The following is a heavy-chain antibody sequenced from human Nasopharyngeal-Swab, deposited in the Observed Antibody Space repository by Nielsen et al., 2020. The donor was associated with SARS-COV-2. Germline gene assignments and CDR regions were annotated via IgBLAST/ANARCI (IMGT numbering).Heavy chain of an antibody. CDR2: IYYSGST. CDR3: ARGEEGLRITMVRGVIFDY. Sequence: SETLSLTCTVSGGSISSSSYYWGWIRQPPGKGLEWIGSIYYSGSTYYNPSLKSRVTISVDTSKNQFSLKLSSVTAADTAVYYCARGEEGLRITMVRGVIFDYWGQGTLVTVSS. D-gene: IGHD3-10*01. J-gene: IGHJ4*02. CDR1: GGSISSSSYY. V-gene: IGHV4-39*07.